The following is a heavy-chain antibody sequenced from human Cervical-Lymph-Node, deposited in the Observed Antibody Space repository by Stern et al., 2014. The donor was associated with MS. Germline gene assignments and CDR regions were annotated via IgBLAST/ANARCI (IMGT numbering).Heavy chain of an antibody. V-gene: IGHV1-3*01. D-gene: IGHD3-16*01. CDR2: IYGGNGNT. J-gene: IGHJ6*02. CDR3: ARATDYDPQPRDFYYGMDV. CDR1: GYAFTKYA. Sequence: QVQLVQSGAEVKKPGASVHVSCKASGYAFTKYAIHWVRQAPGQRLQWMGWIYGGNGNTKYSQTFQGRVTFTQDTSATTVYMEVRSLRSDDTAVYYCARATDYDPQPRDFYYGMDVWGQGTTVIVSS.